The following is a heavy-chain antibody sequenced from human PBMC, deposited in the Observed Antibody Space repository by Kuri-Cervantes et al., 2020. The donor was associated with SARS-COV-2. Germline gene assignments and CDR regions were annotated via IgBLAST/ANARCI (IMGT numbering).Heavy chain of an antibody. Sequence: SETLSLTCAISGDSVSSNSAAWNWIRQSPSRGLEWLGRTYYRSKWYNDYAVSVKSRITINPDTSKNQFSLQLNSVTPEDTAVYYCASLDHGLGSYYHTFPHDYWGLGTQVTVSS. V-gene: IGHV6-1*01. CDR3: ASLDHGLGSYYHTFPHDY. D-gene: IGHD3-10*01. CDR2: TYYRSKWYN. J-gene: IGHJ4*02. CDR1: GDSVSSNSAA.